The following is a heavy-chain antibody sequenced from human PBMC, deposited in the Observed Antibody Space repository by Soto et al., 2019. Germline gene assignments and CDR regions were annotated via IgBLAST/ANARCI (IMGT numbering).Heavy chain of an antibody. CDR1: GGSVSSGSYY. V-gene: IGHV4-61*01. CDR3: ARAEYSSLNWFDP. Sequence: QVQLQESGPGLVKPSETLSLTCTVSGGSVSSGSYYWSWIRQPPGKGLEWIGYIYYSGSTNYNPSLKSRVTISVYTAKNQFSLKLSSVTAADTAVYYCARAEYSSLNWFDPWGQGTLVTVSS. J-gene: IGHJ5*02. CDR2: IYYSGST. D-gene: IGHD6-6*01.